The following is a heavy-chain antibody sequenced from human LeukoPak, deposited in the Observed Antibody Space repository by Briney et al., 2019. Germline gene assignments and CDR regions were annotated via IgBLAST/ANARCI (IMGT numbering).Heavy chain of an antibody. CDR3: ARTAPTCLEYDSSGVCDGDAFDI. CDR1: GYSFTSYW. V-gene: IGHV5-51*01. Sequence: GESLKISRKGSGYSFTSYWIGWVRQMPGKGLEWMGIIYPGDSDTRYSPPFQGQVTISADKSISTAYLQWSSLKASDTAMYYCARTAPTCLEYDSSGVCDGDAFDIWGQGTMVTVSS. D-gene: IGHD3-22*01. J-gene: IGHJ3*02. CDR2: IYPGDSDT.